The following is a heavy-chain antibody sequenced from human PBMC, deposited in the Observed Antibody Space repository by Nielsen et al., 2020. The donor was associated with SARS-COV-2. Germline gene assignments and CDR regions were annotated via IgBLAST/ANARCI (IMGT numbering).Heavy chain of an antibody. J-gene: IGHJ6*03. V-gene: IGHV3-23*01. Sequence: GESLKISCAASGFTFSSYAMSWVRQAPGKGLEWVSAISGSGGSTYYADSVKGRFTISRDNAKNTLYLQMNSLRAEDTAVYYCAWNQAARYYYYYYYMDVWGKGTTVTVSS. CDR3: AWNQAARYYYYYYYMDV. D-gene: IGHD6-6*01. CDR1: GFTFSSYA. CDR2: ISGSGGST.